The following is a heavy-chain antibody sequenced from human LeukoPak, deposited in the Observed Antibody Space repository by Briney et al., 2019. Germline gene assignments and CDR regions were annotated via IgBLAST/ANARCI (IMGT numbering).Heavy chain of an antibody. CDR3: AKKGGTSGSTDYFDY. V-gene: IGHV3-30-3*02. J-gene: IGHJ4*02. D-gene: IGHD5-12*01. CDR2: VSGDATTT. Sequence: GGSLRLSCAASGFTFSSYALHWVRKTPGKGLEWVAVVSGDATTTKYADSVQGRFTISRDNSRNTLYLQMDSLTGDDTAVYYCAKKGGTSGSTDYFDYWGQGTLVTVSS. CDR1: GFTFSSYA.